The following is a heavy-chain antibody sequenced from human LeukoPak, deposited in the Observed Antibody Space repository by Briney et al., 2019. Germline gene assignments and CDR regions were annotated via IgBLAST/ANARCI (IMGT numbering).Heavy chain of an antibody. D-gene: IGHD3-16*02. CDR3: ARGLFDYVWGSYRLPLLGYYMDV. Sequence: GGSLRLSCAASGFTVSSNYMSWVRQAPGKGLEWVSVIYSGGSTYYADSVKGRFTISRDNSKNTLYLQMHSLRAEDTAVYYCARGLFDYVWGSYRLPLLGYYMDVWGKGTTVTVSS. CDR2: IYSGGST. CDR1: GFTVSSNY. J-gene: IGHJ6*03. V-gene: IGHV3-53*01.